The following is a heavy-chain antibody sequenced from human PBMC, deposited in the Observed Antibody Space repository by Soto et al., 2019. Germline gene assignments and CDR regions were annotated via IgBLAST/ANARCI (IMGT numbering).Heavy chain of an antibody. Sequence: QVQLVQSGAEVRKPGASVKVSCKASGYTFTDYFLHWVRQAPGQGLEWMGWINPKSGGTTEAQKFQGRVTITRDTSITTAYMEVNRLQSDDTAVYYCARVGLLVRGIRVNYFDYWGQGTLVTASS. J-gene: IGHJ4*02. V-gene: IGHV1-2*02. D-gene: IGHD3-10*01. CDR2: INPKSGGT. CDR3: ARVGLLVRGIRVNYFDY. CDR1: GYTFTDYF.